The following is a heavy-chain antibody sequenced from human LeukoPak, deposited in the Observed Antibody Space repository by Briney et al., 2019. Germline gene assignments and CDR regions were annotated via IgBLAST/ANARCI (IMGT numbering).Heavy chain of an antibody. CDR3: ARLKRSLWFGELPD. Sequence: SETLSLTCTVSGGSISSYYWSWIRQPPGKGLEWIGYIYYSGSTNYNPSLKSRVTMSVDTSKNQFSLKLSSVTAADTAVYYCARLKRSLWFGELPDWGQGTLVTVSS. D-gene: IGHD3-10*01. CDR1: GGSISSYY. J-gene: IGHJ4*02. V-gene: IGHV4-59*08. CDR2: IYYSGST.